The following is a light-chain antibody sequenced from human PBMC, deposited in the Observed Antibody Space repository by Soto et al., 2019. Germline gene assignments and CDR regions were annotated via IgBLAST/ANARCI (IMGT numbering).Light chain of an antibody. V-gene: IGKV3-15*01. J-gene: IGKJ2*01. CDR2: GAS. CDR3: QQYNNWPLYT. CDR1: QSVSIN. Sequence: EIVMTQSPGTLSVSPGERATLSCRASQSVSINLAWYQHKPGQGPRLLIYGASNRATGIPARFSGSGSGTEFTLPIRRLQSEDFAVYYCQQYNNWPLYTFGQGTKLEIK.